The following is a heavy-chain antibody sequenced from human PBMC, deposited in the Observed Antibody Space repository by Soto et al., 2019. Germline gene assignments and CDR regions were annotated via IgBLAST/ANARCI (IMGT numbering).Heavy chain of an antibody. CDR2: INPNTGG. J-gene: IGHJ6*01. CDR3: ALRSATPEGHYFFYGMDV. V-gene: IGHV1-2*02. D-gene: IGHD2-15*01. Sequence: ASVKVSCKASGFSLTGYYFHWIRAAPGQGLEWLGWINPNTGGNSLKGRFTISRDNLRDSVYLDMKSLTTDDTGAYFCALRSATPEGHYFFYGMDVWGQGTTVTAPQ. CDR1: GFSLTGYY.